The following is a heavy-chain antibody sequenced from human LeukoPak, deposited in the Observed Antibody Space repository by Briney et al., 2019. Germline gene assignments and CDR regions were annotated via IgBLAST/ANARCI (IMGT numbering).Heavy chain of an antibody. Sequence: GGSLRLYCAASGFTISGYWMYWIRQSPGKGLEWVARVNADGSVTNYAGSMKGRFTISRDTATNIVYLQMNSLRDDDTAVYYCARDLNWGQVDYWGQGTLVTVSS. V-gene: IGHV3-74*01. D-gene: IGHD7-27*01. J-gene: IGHJ4*02. CDR1: GFTISGYW. CDR2: VNADGSVT. CDR3: ARDLNWGQVDY.